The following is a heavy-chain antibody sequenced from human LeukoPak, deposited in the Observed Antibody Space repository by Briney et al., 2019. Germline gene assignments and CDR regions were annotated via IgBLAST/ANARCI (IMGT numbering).Heavy chain of an antibody. CDR1: GGSISSGHYY. V-gene: IGHV4-30-4*01. J-gene: IGHJ4*02. CDR2: IYYSGST. CDR3: ARVSQKPFDYYDSSGENYFDY. D-gene: IGHD3-22*01. Sequence: PSETLSLTCTVSGGSISSGHYYWSWIRQPPGKGLEWIGYIYYSGSTYYNPSLKSRVTISVDTSKNQFSLKPSSVTAADTAVYYCARVSQKPFDYYDSSGENYFDYWGQGTLVTVSS.